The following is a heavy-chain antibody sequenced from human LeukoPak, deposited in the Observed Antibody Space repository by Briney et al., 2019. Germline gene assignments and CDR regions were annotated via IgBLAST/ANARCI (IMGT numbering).Heavy chain of an antibody. J-gene: IGHJ4*02. Sequence: SVKVSCKASGGTFSNYAINWVRQAPGQGLEWMGGIIPIFGTANYAQKFQGRVTITADESTSTAYMELSSLRSEDTAVYYCARDIYCGGDCYYLDYWGQGTLVTVSS. CDR2: IIPIFGTA. CDR3: ARDIYCGGDCYYLDY. CDR1: GGTFSNYA. V-gene: IGHV1-69*13. D-gene: IGHD2-21*02.